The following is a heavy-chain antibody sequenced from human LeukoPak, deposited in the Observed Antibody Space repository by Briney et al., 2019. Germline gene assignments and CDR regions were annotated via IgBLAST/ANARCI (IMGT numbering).Heavy chain of an antibody. CDR2: ISGSGGST. V-gene: IGHV3-23*01. CDR3: AKAGANWEYYFDY. CDR1: GFTFSDYA. D-gene: IGHD7-27*01. Sequence: PGGSLRLSCAASGFTFSDYAMNWVRQAPGKGLEWVSAISGSGGSTYYADSVKGRFTISRDNSKNTLYLQMNSLRAEDTAVYYCAKAGANWEYYFDYWGQGTLVTVSS. J-gene: IGHJ4*02.